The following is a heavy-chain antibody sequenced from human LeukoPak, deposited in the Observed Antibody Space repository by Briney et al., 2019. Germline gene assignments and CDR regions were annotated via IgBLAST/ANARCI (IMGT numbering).Heavy chain of an antibody. V-gene: IGHV1-2*06. CDR1: GYTFTGYY. CDR3: ALNLGYYYGSGSYAFDI. CDR2: INTNSGGT. Sequence: ASVKVSCKASGYTFTGYYMHWVRQAPGQGLEWMGRINTNSGGTNYAQKFQGRVTMTRDTSISTAYMELSRLRSDDTAVYYCALNLGYYYGSGSYAFDIWGQGTMVTVSS. D-gene: IGHD3-10*01. J-gene: IGHJ3*02.